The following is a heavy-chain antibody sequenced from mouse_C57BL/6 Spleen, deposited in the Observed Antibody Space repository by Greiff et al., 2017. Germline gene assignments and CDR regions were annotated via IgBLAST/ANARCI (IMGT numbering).Heavy chain of an antibody. Sequence: EVMLVESGGGLVKPGGSLKLSCAASGFTFSSYAMSWVRQTPEKRLEWVATISDGGSYTYYPDNLKGRFTISRDNAKNNLYLQMSDLKAEDTAMYYCARDGHGYDYWGQGTTLTVSS. CDR1: GFTFSSYA. CDR2: ISDGGSYT. V-gene: IGHV5-4*01. J-gene: IGHJ2*01. D-gene: IGHD2-2*01. CDR3: ARDGHGYDY.